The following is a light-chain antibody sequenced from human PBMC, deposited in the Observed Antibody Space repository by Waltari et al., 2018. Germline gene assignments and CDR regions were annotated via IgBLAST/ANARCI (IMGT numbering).Light chain of an antibody. CDR1: RRKTAF. Sequence: SSELTQDPAVSVALGQTVTITCQGERRKTAFANWYQLKPGQVPLLVMLGKEKRPSGVPARIAGYSSGTTSSLTITGAQAEDEADYYCSSRNGVNSHMLFAGGTKLTVL. J-gene: IGLJ2*01. CDR2: GKE. V-gene: IGLV3-19*01. CDR3: SSRNGVNSHML.